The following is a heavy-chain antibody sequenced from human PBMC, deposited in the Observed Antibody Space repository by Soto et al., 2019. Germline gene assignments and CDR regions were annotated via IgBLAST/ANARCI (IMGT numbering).Heavy chain of an antibody. D-gene: IGHD2-2*01. CDR1: GFTFNSYA. V-gene: IGHV3-23*01. Sequence: EVQLLESGGDLVQPGGSLRLSCAASGFTFNSYAMSWVRQAPGKGLEWVSTISVRGESTFYADSVKCRFSISRDHSKTPPHLQTSCLSVAYTAQDFCGLDGDDQGSAKSAASWGQGTLVTVS. CDR2: ISVRGEST. CDR3: GLDGDDQGSAKSAAS. J-gene: IGHJ5*02.